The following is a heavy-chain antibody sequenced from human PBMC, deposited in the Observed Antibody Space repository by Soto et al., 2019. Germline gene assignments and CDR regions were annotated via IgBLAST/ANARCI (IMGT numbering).Heavy chain of an antibody. CDR3: AEAGRFLEARGP. CDR2: INPSGGST. Sequence: ASVKVSCKASGGTLTISSHGISWVRQAPGQGLEWMGIINPSGGSTSYAQKFQGRVTMTRDTSTSTVYMELSSLRSEDTAVYYCAEAGRFLEARGPWGQGTLVTVSS. CDR1: GGTLTISSHG. D-gene: IGHD3-3*01. V-gene: IGHV1-46*01. J-gene: IGHJ5*02.